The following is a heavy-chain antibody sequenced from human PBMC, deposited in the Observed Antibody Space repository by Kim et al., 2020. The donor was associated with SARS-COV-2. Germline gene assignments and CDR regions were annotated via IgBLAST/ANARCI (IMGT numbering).Heavy chain of an antibody. CDR1: GFTFSSYS. J-gene: IGHJ6*02. V-gene: IGHV3-21*04. CDR3: ARVPTGEGIGFSGVIYYYYGMDV. CDR2: ISSSSSYI. D-gene: IGHD3-10*01. Sequence: GGSLRLSCAASGFTFSSYSMNWVRQAPGKGLEWVSSISSSSSYIYYADSVKGRFTISRDNAKNSLYLQMNSLGAEDTAVYYCARVPTGEGIGFSGVIYYYYGMDVWGQGTTVTVSS.